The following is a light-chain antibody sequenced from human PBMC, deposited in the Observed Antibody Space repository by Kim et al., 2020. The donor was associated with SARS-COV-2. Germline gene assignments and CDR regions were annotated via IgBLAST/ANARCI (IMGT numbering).Light chain of an antibody. Sequence: QRVTITCSGGMSNIGTHIVSWYQPFSKSSPRVVIYDNDKRPSGIPDRFSGSKSGSSATLGITGLQPGDEADYYCASWDNSLSAVVFGGGTKVTVL. CDR1: MSNIGTHI. J-gene: IGLJ3*02. V-gene: IGLV1-51*01. CDR3: ASWDNSLSAVV. CDR2: DND.